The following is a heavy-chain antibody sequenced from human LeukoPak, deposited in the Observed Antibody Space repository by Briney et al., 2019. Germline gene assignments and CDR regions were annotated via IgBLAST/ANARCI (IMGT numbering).Heavy chain of an antibody. V-gene: IGHV3-23*01. J-gene: IGHJ4*02. CDR2: ISSNAVGST. D-gene: IGHD3/OR15-3a*01. Sequence: PGGSLRLSCAASGFTFSSVAMHWVRQAPGKGLEWVSKISSNAVGSTYYADSVQGRFTISRDNSKNTLYLQMNSLRAVDTAVYYCAKALMLWTGIDYWGQGTLVTVSS. CDR1: GFTFSSVA. CDR3: AKALMLWTGIDY.